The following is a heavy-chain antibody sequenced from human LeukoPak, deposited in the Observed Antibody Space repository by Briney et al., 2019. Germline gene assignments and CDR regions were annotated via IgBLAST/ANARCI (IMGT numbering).Heavy chain of an antibody. CDR1: GYTFTGYY. CDR2: INPNSGGT. J-gene: IGHJ4*02. CDR3: AATPQGYNFGDLGY. Sequence: GASVKVSCKASGYTFTGYYMHWVRQAPGQGLEWMGWINPNSGGTNYAQKFQGRVTMTRDTSISTAYMELSRLRSDDTAVYFCAATPQGYNFGDLGYWGQGTLVTVSS. D-gene: IGHD5-24*01. V-gene: IGHV1-2*02.